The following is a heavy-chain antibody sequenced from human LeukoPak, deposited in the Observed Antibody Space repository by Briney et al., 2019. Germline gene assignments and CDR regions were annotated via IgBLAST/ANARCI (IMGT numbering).Heavy chain of an antibody. CDR2: IYTSGST. Sequence: QPSQTLSLACTVSGGSISSGGYYWSWIRQPAGKGLEWIGRIYTSGSTNYNPSLKSRVTISVDTSKNQFSLKLSSVTAADTAVYYCARDRMVVTDNYWYFDLWGRGTLVTVSS. CDR3: ARDRMVVTDNYWYFDL. J-gene: IGHJ2*01. V-gene: IGHV4-61*02. D-gene: IGHD4/OR15-4a*01. CDR1: GGSISSGGYY.